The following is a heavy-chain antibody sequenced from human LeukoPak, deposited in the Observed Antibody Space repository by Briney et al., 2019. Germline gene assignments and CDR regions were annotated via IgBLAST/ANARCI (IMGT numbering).Heavy chain of an antibody. J-gene: IGHJ3*02. CDR3: ARDRGTTFDAFDI. V-gene: IGHV1-69*05. CDR2: IIPIFGTA. CDR1: GGTFSSYA. Sequence: ASVKVSCKASGGTFSSYAISWVRQAPGQGLEWMGGIIPIFGTANYAQKFQGRVTITTDESTSTAYMELSSLRPEDTAVYYCARDRGTTFDAFDIWGQGTMVTVSS. D-gene: IGHD1-14*01.